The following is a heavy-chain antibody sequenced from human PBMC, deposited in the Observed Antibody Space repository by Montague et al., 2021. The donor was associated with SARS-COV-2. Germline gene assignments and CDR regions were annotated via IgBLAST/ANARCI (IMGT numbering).Heavy chain of an antibody. D-gene: IGHD2-21*01. CDR1: GGSISSGSYY. CDR2: IYSSGST. Sequence: TLSLTCTVSGGSISSGSYYWSWIRQPAGKELVWIGRIYSSGSTNHNPYLRSRVTISIDTSKNQVSLKLSSVTAADTAVYYCARVVGLDFDYWGQGTLVTVSS. J-gene: IGHJ4*02. V-gene: IGHV4-61*02. CDR3: ARVVGLDFDY.